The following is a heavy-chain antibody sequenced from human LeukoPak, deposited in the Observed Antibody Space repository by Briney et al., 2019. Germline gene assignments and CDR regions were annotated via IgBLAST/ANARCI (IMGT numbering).Heavy chain of an antibody. V-gene: IGHV4-31*03. Sequence: SETLSLTCTVSGGSISSGGYYWSWIRQHPGKGLEWIGYIYYSGSTYYSPSLKSRVTISVDTSKNQFSLKLSSVTAADTAVYYCARASYDILTGYSARYSYYYGMDVWGQGTTLTVSS. CDR1: GGSISSGGYY. CDR3: ARASYDILTGYSARYSYYYGMDV. J-gene: IGHJ6*02. D-gene: IGHD3-9*01. CDR2: IYYSGST.